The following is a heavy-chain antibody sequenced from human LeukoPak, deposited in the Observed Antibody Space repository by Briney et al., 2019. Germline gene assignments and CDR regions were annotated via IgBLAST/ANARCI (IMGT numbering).Heavy chain of an antibody. J-gene: IGHJ4*02. V-gene: IGHV4-34*01. D-gene: IGHD1-26*01. Sequence: PSETLSLTCAVYGGSFSGYYWSWIRQPPGKGLEWIGEINHSGSTNYNPSLKSRVTISVDTSKNQFSLKLSSVTAADTAVYYCARGLGDLLSLTFDYWGQGILVTVSS. CDR1: GGSFSGYY. CDR2: INHSGST. CDR3: ARGLGDLLSLTFDY.